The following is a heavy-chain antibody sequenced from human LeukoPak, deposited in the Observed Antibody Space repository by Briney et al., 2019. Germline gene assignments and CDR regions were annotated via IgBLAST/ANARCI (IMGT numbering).Heavy chain of an antibody. D-gene: IGHD1-26*01. CDR2: INHSGST. CDR1: GGSFSGYY. V-gene: IGHV4-34*01. CDR3: ARGDSGSYLSDY. Sequence: SETLSLTCAVYGGSFSGYYWSWIRQPPGKGLEWIGEINHSGSTNYNPSLKSRVTISVDTSKNQFSLKLSSVTAADTAVYYCARGDSGSYLSDYWGQGTLVTVSS. J-gene: IGHJ4*02.